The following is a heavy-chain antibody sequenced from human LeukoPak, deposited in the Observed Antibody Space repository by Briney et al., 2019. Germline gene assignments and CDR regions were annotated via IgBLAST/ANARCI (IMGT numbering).Heavy chain of an antibody. CDR1: GFTFSSYA. CDR3: AKVLARIAAAADFDY. J-gene: IGHJ4*02. V-gene: IGHV3-23*01. CDR2: ISGSGGST. Sequence: GGSLRLSCAASGFTFSSYAMSWVRQAPGKGLEWVSAISGSGGSTYYADSVKGRFTISRDNSKSTLYLQMNSLRAEDTAVYYCAKVLARIAAAADFDYWGQGTLVTVSS. D-gene: IGHD6-13*01.